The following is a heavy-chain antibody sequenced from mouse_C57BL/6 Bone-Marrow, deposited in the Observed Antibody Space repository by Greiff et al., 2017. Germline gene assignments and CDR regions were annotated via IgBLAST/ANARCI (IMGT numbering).Heavy chain of an antibody. CDR2: IYPGDGDT. D-gene: IGHD2-4*01. CDR3: ARTGGLRRAMDY. Sequence: QVQLQQSGPELVKPGASVKISCKASGYAFSSSWMNWVQQRPGKGLEWIGRIYPGDGDTNYNGKFKGKATLTADKSSSTAYMQLSSLTSEDSAVYFCARTGGLRRAMDYWGQGTSVTVSS. V-gene: IGHV1-82*01. CDR1: GYAFSSSW. J-gene: IGHJ4*01.